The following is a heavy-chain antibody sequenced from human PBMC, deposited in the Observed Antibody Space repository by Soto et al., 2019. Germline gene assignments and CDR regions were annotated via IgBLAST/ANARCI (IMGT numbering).Heavy chain of an antibody. Sequence: ASVEVCCKASGYTFASYGISWVRQAPGQGLEWMGWISAYNGNTNYAQKLQGRVTMTTDTSTSTAYMELRSLRSDDTAVYYCARGDIVVVPVYTDYWGQGTLVTVSS. D-gene: IGHD2-2*01. J-gene: IGHJ4*02. V-gene: IGHV1-18*01. CDR2: ISAYNGNT. CDR3: ARGDIVVVPVYTDY. CDR1: GYTFASYG.